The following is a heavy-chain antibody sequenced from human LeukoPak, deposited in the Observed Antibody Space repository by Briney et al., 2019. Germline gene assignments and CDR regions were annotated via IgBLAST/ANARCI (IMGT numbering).Heavy chain of an antibody. V-gene: IGHV1-69*01. CDR1: GGTFSSYA. J-gene: IGHJ6*04. CDR3: AGGFDGSGLMDV. D-gene: IGHD3-10*01. Sequence: GSSVKVSCKASGGTFSSYAICWVRQAPGQGLEWMGGIIPIYGIANYAQTFQGRVTITADESTSTAYMELSSLRSEDTAVYYCAGGFDGSGLMDVWGRGTTVTVSS. CDR2: IIPIYGIA.